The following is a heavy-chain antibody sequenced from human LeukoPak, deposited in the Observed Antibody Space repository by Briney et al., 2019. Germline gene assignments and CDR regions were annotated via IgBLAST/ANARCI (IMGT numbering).Heavy chain of an antibody. CDR3: ARASEPTYYDYVWVDY. CDR2: ISYDGSNK. V-gene: IGHV3-30*04. J-gene: IGHJ4*02. CDR1: GFTFSSYA. Sequence: GGSLRLSCAASGFTFSSYAMHWVRQAPGKGLEWVAVISYDGSNKYYADSVKGRFTISRDNSKNTLYLQMNSLRAEDTAVYYCARASEPTYYDYVWVDYWGQGTLVTVSS. D-gene: IGHD3-16*01.